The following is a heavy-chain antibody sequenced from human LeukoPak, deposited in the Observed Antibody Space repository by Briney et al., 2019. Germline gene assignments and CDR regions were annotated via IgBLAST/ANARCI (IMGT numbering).Heavy chain of an antibody. CDR2: IYHSGSGST. J-gene: IGHJ6*02. V-gene: IGHV4-30-2*01. Sequence: SETLSLTCTVSGGSISSGGHSWSWIRQPPGKGLEWIGYIYHSGSGSTYYNPSLKSRVTISIDKSKNQFSLKLNSVTAADTAVYYCASPLRSGMDVWGQGTTVTVSS. CDR1: GGSISSGGHS. CDR3: ASPLRSGMDV.